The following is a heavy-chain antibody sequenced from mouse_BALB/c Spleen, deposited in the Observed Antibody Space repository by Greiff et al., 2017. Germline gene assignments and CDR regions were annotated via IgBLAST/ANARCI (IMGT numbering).Heavy chain of an antibody. CDR1: GFSLSRYS. CDR3: ARKGGYYGNYDWDFDV. Sequence: VKLMESGPGLVAPSQSLSITCTVSGFSLSRYSVHWVRQPPGKGLEWLGMIWGGGSTDYNSALKSRLSISKDNSKSQVFLKMNSLQTDDTAMYYCARKGGYYGNYDWDFDVWGEGTTVTVSS. J-gene: IGHJ1*01. CDR2: IWGGGST. D-gene: IGHD2-1*01. V-gene: IGHV2-6-4*01.